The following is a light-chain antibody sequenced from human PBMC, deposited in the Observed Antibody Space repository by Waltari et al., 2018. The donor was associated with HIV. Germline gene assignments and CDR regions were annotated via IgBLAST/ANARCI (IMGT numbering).Light chain of an antibody. CDR2: DVS. J-gene: IGLJ1*01. CDR1: SSNY. CDR3: CSFAGSYSYV. Sequence: QSALTQPRSVSGSPGQSGTISCTGTSSNYVSWYQQHPGKAPKVIIYDVSKRPSGVPDRFSGSKSGNTASLTISGLQAEDEADYYCCSFAGSYSYVFGTGTKVTVL. V-gene: IGLV2-11*01.